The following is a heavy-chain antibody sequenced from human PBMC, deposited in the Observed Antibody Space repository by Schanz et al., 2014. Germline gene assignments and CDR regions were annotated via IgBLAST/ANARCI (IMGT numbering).Heavy chain of an antibody. Sequence: VQLLESGGGLVQPGGSLRLSCVASGFIFSSYGMHWVRQAPGQGLEKVAVTSTDGTKTYYAASVRGRFTISRDNSKNTVYLQMNSLRSEDTAVYYCTRDRGALINHNDALDLWGQGTMVSVSS. D-gene: IGHD3-16*01. CDR3: TRDRGALINHNDALDL. CDR2: TSTDGTKT. J-gene: IGHJ3*01. CDR1: GFIFSSYG. V-gene: IGHV3-30*19.